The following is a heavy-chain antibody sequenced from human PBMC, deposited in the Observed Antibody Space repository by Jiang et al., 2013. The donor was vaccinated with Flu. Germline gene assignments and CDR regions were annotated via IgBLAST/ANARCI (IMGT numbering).Heavy chain of an antibody. CDR2: IYYSGST. Sequence: GPGLVKPSETLSLTCTVSGGSISSSSYYWGWIRQPPGKGLEWIGSIYYSGSTYYNPSLKSRVTISVDTSKNQFSLKLSSVTAADTAVYYCARAQGSSWYGGYWYFDLWGRGTLVTVSS. CDR1: GGSISSSSYY. CDR3: ARAQGSSWYGGYWYFDL. D-gene: IGHD6-13*01. J-gene: IGHJ2*01. V-gene: IGHV4-39*07.